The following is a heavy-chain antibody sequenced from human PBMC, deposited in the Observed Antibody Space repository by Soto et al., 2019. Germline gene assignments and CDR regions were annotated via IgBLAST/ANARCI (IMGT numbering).Heavy chain of an antibody. CDR3: AKAQALYGLSDY. CDR1: GFTFSTNA. V-gene: IGHV3-23*01. D-gene: IGHD2-8*01. Sequence: EVQLLESGGGLVQPGGSLRLSCAASGFTFSTNAMNWVRQAPGKGLEWVSGISGSGATTYYADSVKGRFTISRDNSKRTVYLQMSSLGAEDTALYYCAKAQALYGLSDYWGQGTQVTVSS. J-gene: IGHJ4*02. CDR2: ISGSGATT.